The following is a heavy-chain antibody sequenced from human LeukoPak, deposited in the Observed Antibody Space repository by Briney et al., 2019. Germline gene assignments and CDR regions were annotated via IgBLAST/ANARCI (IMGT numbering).Heavy chain of an antibody. J-gene: IGHJ3*02. D-gene: IGHD4-17*01. CDR2: IKQDGSEK. CDR1: GFTFTSSW. Sequence: PGGSLSLSCAASGFTFTSSWMSWVRQAPGKGREWVANIKQDGSEKYYLDSVKGRFAISRDNAKNSLYLQMNSLRAEDTAVYYCARVGAPFGDDAFDIWGQGTMVTVSS. V-gene: IGHV3-7*04. CDR3: ARVGAPFGDDAFDI.